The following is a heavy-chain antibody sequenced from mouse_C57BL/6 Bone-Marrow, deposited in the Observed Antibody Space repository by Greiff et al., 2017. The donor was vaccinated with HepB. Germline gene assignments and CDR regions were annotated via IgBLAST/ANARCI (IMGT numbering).Heavy chain of an antibody. CDR2: IYPGDGDT. Sequence: VQLQQSGPELVKPGASVKISCKASGYAFSSSWMNWVKQRPGKGLEWIGRIYPGDGDTNYNGTFKGKATLTADKSSSTAYMQLSSLTSEYSAVYFCARWYWEDYWGQGTSVTVSS. J-gene: IGHJ4*01. V-gene: IGHV1-82*01. D-gene: IGHD4-1*01. CDR1: GYAFSSSW. CDR3: ARWYWEDY.